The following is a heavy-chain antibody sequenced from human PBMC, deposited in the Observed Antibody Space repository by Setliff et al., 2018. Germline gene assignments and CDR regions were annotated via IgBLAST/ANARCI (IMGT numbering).Heavy chain of an antibody. V-gene: IGHV4-59*01. CDR3: ARDRTAYSYGLDV. CDR2: VYYTGNT. CDR1: GGSINNYY. J-gene: IGHJ6*02. Sequence: SETLSLTCTVSGGSINNYYWSWIRQAPGKGLEWVGYVYYTGNTNFNPSLKTRVTMSVDTSKNQFALNLRSVTAADSAVYYCARDRTAYSYGLDVWGQGTTVTVSS. D-gene: IGHD5-18*01.